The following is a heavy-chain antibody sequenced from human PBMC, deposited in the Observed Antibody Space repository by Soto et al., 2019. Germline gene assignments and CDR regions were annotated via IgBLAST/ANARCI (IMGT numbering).Heavy chain of an antibody. CDR1: GYTFTSFG. CDR3: AREYSSSEFDY. V-gene: IGHV1-18*01. J-gene: IGHJ4*02. CDR2: SSTYSDHT. Sequence: QVQLVQSGAEVKKPGASVKVSCKASGYTFTSFGISWVRQVPGHGLEWMGWSSTYSDHTNYAQNLQGRVTMTTDSSTNTAHMELRSLTSGDSAVYYCAREYSSSEFDYWRQGTLVTVSS. D-gene: IGHD3-22*01.